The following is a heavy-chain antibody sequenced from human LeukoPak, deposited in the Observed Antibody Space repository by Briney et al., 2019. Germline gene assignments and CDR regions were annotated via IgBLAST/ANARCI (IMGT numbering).Heavy chain of an antibody. V-gene: IGHV3-21*01. Sequence: GGSLRLSCAASGFTFSSYSMNWVRQAPGKGLEWVSSISSSSSYIYYADSVKGRFTISRDNDKNSLYLQMNSLRAEDTAVYYCASSHKPYLVGVATFDYWGQGNLVTVSS. J-gene: IGHJ4*02. D-gene: IGHD2-15*01. CDR1: GFTFSSYS. CDR3: ASSHKPYLVGVATFDY. CDR2: ISSSSSYI.